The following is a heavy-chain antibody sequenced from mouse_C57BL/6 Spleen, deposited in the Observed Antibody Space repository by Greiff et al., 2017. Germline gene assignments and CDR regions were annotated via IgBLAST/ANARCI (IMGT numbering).Heavy chain of an antibody. CDR1: GFTFSSYA. CDR3: TRDRGGKEAWFAY. J-gene: IGHJ3*01. V-gene: IGHV5-9-1*02. Sequence: EVQGVESGEGLVKPGGSLKLSCAASGFTFSSYAMSWVRQTPEQRLEWVAYISSGGDYIYYADTVKGRFTISRDHARNTLYLQMSSLKSEDTAMYYCTRDRGGKEAWFAYWGQGTLVTVSA. CDR2: ISSGGDYI.